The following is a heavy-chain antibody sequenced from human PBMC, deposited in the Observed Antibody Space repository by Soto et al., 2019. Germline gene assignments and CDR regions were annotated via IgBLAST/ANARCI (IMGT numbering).Heavy chain of an antibody. Sequence: QVQLQESGPGLVKPSETLSLTATVSVGSISSYYGSWIRQPPGKGLEWIGYIYYSGSTNYNPSLKSRVTISVDTSKNQFSLKLSSVTAADTAVYYCARDPAGATGGFDYWGQGTLVTVSS. D-gene: IGHD1-26*01. J-gene: IGHJ4*02. V-gene: IGHV4-59*01. CDR2: IYYSGST. CDR1: VGSISSYY. CDR3: ARDPAGATGGFDY.